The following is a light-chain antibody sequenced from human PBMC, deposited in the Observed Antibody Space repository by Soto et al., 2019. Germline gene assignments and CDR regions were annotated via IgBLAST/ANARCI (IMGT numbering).Light chain of an antibody. V-gene: IGKV1-39*01. CDR1: QSITRF. J-gene: IGKJ5*01. CDR2: AAS. CDR3: QQNYSPPPIT. Sequence: DVPMTQSPSSLSASVGDRVTITCRASQSITRFLNWYQQKPGKAPKLLIYAASSLQSGVPSRFSGSGSGTDFTLTISSLQPEDFATYYCQQNYSPPPITFGQGTRLAI.